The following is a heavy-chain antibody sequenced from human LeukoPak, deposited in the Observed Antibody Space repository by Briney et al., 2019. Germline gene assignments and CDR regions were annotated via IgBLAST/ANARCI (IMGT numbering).Heavy chain of an antibody. D-gene: IGHD2-2*02. CDR2: INPSGGST. V-gene: IGHV1-46*01. CDR1: GYTFTSYY. CDR3: ARDRAHCSRTNCYTWGAYYYYYYMDV. J-gene: IGHJ6*03. Sequence: ASVKVSCKASGYTFTSYYMHWVRHAPGQRLEWMAIINPSGGSTSYAQKFLGRVTMTRDMSTSTVYMELGSLRSEGTAGYYCARDRAHCSRTNCYTWGAYYYYYYMDVWGKGTTVTVSS.